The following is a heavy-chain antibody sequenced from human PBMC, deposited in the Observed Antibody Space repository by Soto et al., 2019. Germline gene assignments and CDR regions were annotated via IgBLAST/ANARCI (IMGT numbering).Heavy chain of an antibody. J-gene: IGHJ5*02. Sequence: GASVKVSCKASGGTFSSYAISWVRQAPGQGLEWMGGIIPIFGTANYAQKFQGRVTITADESTSTAYMELGSLRSEDTAVYYCAASSSWYSSWFDPWGQGTLVTVS. CDR1: GGTFSSYA. CDR3: AASSSWYSSWFDP. CDR2: IIPIFGTA. D-gene: IGHD6-13*01. V-gene: IGHV1-69*13.